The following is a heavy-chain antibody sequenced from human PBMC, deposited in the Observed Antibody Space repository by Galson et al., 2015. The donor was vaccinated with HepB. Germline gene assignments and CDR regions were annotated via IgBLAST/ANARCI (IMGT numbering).Heavy chain of an antibody. CDR2: IIPIFGIV. CDR1: RGTFSSFA. D-gene: IGHD1-26*01. V-gene: IGHV1-69*04. J-gene: IGHJ6*02. CDR3: ARYLEKVGATGTYSLDGMDV. Sequence: SVRVSCKASRGTFSSFAISWVRQAPGQGLEWMGRIIPIFGIVNYAHKFQGRVTITADKFTSTAYMELSSLRSEDTAVYYCARYLEKVGATGTYSLDGMDVWGQGPTVPVSS.